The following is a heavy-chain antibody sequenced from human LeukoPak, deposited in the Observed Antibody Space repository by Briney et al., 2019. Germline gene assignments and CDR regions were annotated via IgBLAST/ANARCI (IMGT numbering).Heavy chain of an antibody. D-gene: IGHD1-1*01. CDR1: GGSFSGYY. V-gene: IGHV4-34*01. CDR2: INHSGST. CDR3: ARGRVSSSTWYSTYYYYFYMDV. Sequence: SETLSLTCAVYGGSFSGYYWSWIRQPPEKGLEWIGEINHSGSTYYNPSLKSRVTISVATTKNLFSLRLRSVTAADTAVYFCARGRVSSSTWYSTYYYYFYMDVWGKGTTVTVSS. J-gene: IGHJ6*03.